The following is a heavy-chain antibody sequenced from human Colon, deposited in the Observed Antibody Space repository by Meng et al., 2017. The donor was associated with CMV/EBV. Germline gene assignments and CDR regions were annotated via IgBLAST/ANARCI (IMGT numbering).Heavy chain of an antibody. CDR1: GFTFSSYG. D-gene: IGHD5-18*01. V-gene: IGHV3-30*02. CDR2: IRYDGSNK. Sequence: GGSLRLSCAASGFTFSSYGMHWVRQAPGKGLEWVAFIRYDGSNKYYADSVKGRFTISRDNSKNMLFLQMNSLRDDDTSVYYCAKVDSAMGRTYFDYWGQGTLVTVSS. CDR3: AKVDSAMGRTYFDY. J-gene: IGHJ4*02.